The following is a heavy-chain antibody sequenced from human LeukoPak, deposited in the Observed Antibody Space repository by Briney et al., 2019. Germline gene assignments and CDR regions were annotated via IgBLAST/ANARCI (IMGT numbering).Heavy chain of an antibody. CDR3: ARDPRGKGTGGVDY. J-gene: IGHJ4*02. V-gene: IGHV1-2*02. D-gene: IGHD2-8*02. CDR2: INPNSGGT. Sequence: INPNSGGTNYAQKFQGRVTMTRDTSISTAYMELSRLRSDDTAVYYCARDPRGKGTGGVDYWGQGTLVTVSS.